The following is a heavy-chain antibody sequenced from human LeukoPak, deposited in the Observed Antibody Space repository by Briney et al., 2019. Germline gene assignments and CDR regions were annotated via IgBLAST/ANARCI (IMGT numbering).Heavy chain of an antibody. Sequence: SGPTLVNPTQTLTLTCTFSGFSLSTSGVGVGWIRQPPGKALEWLAPIYWDDDKRYSPSLKSSLTITKDSSKNQVVLTMTNMEPVDTAKYYCAHRLPLYFDYWGQGTLVTVSS. CDR2: IYWDDDK. J-gene: IGHJ4*02. V-gene: IGHV2-5*02. CDR1: GFSLSTSGVG. CDR3: AHRLPLYFDY.